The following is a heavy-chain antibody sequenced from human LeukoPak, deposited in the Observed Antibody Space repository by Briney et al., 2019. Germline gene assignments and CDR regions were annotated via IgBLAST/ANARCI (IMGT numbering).Heavy chain of an antibody. J-gene: IGHJ4*02. Sequence: SVKVSCKASGYTFTSYDINWVRQAPGPRLEGLGRIIPIFGTANYAQKFQGRVTITTDESTSTAYIELSSLRSEDTAVYYCARDEQYQLLYLGYWGEGSLVTVSS. V-gene: IGHV1-69*05. CDR3: ARDEQYQLLYLGY. CDR1: GYTFTSYD. D-gene: IGHD2-2*02. CDR2: IIPIFGTA.